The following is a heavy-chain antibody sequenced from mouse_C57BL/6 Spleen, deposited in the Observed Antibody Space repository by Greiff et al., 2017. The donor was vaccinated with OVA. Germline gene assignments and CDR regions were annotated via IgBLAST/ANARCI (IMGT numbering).Heavy chain of an antibody. CDR2: ISSGSSTI. CDR1: GFTFSDYG. V-gene: IGHV5-17*01. Sequence: EVKLVESGGGLVKPGGSLKLSCAASGFTFSDYGMHWVRQAPEKGLEWVAYISSGSSTIYYADTVKGRFTISRDNAMNTLFLQMTSLRSEGTAMYYCERGYCDDWGQGATLTVSS. CDR3: ERGYCDD. J-gene: IGHJ2*01.